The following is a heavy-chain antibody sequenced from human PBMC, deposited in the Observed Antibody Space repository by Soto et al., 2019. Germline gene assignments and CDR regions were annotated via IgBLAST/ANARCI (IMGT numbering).Heavy chain of an antibody. J-gene: IGHJ4*02. CDR1: GYTFTSYG. Sequence: QVHLVQSGAEVKKPGASVKVSCKGSGYTFTSYGITWVRQAPGQGLEWMGWISAHNGNTEYAQRLQGRVTVTRDTSTSTTYIELRSLRSDDTAVYYCARGRYGDYGGQGALVTVSS. D-gene: IGHD1-1*01. CDR2: ISAHNGNT. CDR3: ARGRYGDY. V-gene: IGHV1-18*01.